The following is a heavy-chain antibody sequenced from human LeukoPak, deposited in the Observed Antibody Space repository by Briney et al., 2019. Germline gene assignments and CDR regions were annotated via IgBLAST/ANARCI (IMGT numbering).Heavy chain of an antibody. D-gene: IGHD2-2*01. CDR1: GFTFSSYS. J-gene: IGHJ4*02. CDR3: AIIVVVPAAPSDDY. Sequence: GGSLRLSCAASGFTFSSYSMNWVRQAPGKGLEWVSSISSSSSYIYYADSVKGRFTISRDNAKNSLYLQMNSLRAEDTAVYYCAIIVVVPAAPSDDYWGQGTLVTVSS. CDR2: ISSSSSYI. V-gene: IGHV3-21*01.